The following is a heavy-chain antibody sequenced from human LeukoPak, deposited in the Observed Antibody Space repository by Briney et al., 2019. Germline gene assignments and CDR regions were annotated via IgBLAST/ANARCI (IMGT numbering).Heavy chain of an antibody. CDR1: GYTFTSYY. V-gene: IGHV1-46*01. J-gene: IGHJ4*02. CDR3: ASSIIAVAGTTDY. D-gene: IGHD6-19*01. CDR2: INPSGGST. Sequence: ASVKVSCKASGYTFTSYYMHWVRQAPGQGLEWMGIINPSGGSTSYAQKFQGRVTMTRDMSTSTVYMELSSLRSEDTAVYYCASSIIAVAGTTDYWGQGTLVTVSS.